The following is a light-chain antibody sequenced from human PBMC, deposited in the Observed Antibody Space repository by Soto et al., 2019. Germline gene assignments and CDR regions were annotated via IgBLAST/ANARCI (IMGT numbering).Light chain of an antibody. Sequence: DIQMTQSPSTLSASVGDRVTITCRASQSISSWLAWYQQKPGKAPKLLIYDASSVESGVPSRFSGSGSGTEFTLTISSLQPDDFATYSCQQYNSYSTFGQGTKVDIK. V-gene: IGKV1-5*01. CDR2: DAS. CDR1: QSISSW. CDR3: QQYNSYST. J-gene: IGKJ1*01.